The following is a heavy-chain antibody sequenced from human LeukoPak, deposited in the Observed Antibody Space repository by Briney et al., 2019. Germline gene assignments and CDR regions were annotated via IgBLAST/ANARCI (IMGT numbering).Heavy chain of an antibody. CDR3: ARDRDYAFDY. V-gene: IGHV3-48*02. Sequence: GSLRLSCAASGFTLSSYSMNWVRQAPGKGLEWISYIDSDTYGNTTYYPHTVKGRFTISRDNAKNSLYLQMDSLRDEDTAVYYCARDRDYAFDYWSQGTLVTVSS. CDR2: IDSDTYGNTT. J-gene: IGHJ4*02. D-gene: IGHD4-17*01. CDR1: GFTLSSYS.